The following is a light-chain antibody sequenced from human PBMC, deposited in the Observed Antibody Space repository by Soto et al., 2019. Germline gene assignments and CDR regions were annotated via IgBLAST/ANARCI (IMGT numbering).Light chain of an antibody. CDR1: SSDVGGYNY. CDR2: DVS. V-gene: IGLV2-14*01. CDR3: SSYTSSSTYF. J-gene: IGLJ1*01. Sequence: QSALTQPASVSVSPGQSITISCTGTSSDVGGYNYVSWYQQHPGKAPKLMIYDVSNRPSGVSNRFSGSKSGNTASLTISGFQAEDEADYYCSSYTSSSTYFFGTGTKLTVL.